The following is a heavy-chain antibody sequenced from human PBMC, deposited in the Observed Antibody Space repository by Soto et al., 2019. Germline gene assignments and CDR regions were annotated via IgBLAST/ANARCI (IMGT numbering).Heavy chain of an antibody. D-gene: IGHD6-13*01. J-gene: IGHJ6*03. CDR3: AAGPGIAAADYYYYYYMDV. CDR2: IVVGSGNT. Sequence: ASVKVSCKASGFTFTSSAVQWVRQARGQRLEWIGWIVVGSGNTNYAQKFQERVTITRDMSTSTAYMELNSLRSEDTAVYYCAAGPGIAAADYYYYYYMDVWGKGTTVTVSS. CDR1: GFTFTSSA. V-gene: IGHV1-58*01.